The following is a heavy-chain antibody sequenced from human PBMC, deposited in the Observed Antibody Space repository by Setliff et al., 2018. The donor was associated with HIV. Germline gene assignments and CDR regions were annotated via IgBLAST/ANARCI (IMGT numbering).Heavy chain of an antibody. D-gene: IGHD3-16*01. CDR3: ARGNFNY. CDR1: GGIISSDSFF. V-gene: IGHV4-39*01. J-gene: IGHJ4*02. Sequence: PSETLSLTCTVSGGIISSDSFFWSWIRQPPGKGLEWIGEINHSGRTNYNPSLKSRVTISVDTSKNQFSLKLSSVTAADTAVYYCARGNFNYWGQGTLVTVSS. CDR2: INHSGRT.